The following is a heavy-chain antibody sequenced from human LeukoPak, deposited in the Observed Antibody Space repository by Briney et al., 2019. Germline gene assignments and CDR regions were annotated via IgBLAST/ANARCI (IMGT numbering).Heavy chain of an antibody. CDR2: MNPNSGNT. CDR1: GYTFTSYD. V-gene: IGHV1-8*01. Sequence: ASVNVSCKASGYTFTSYDINWVRQATGQGLEWMGWMNPNSGNTGYAQKFQGRVTMTRNTSISTAYMELSSLRSEDTAVYYCARADYGDYYYYYMDVWGKGTTVTVSS. D-gene: IGHD4-17*01. J-gene: IGHJ6*03. CDR3: ARADYGDYYYYYMDV.